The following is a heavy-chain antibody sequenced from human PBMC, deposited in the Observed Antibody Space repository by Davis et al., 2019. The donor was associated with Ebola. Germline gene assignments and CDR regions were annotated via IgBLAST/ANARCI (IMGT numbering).Heavy chain of an antibody. V-gene: IGHV3-49*02. CDR3: ARDASPDPY. CDR2: VRSNAYGMTT. D-gene: IGHD2-15*01. CDR1: GFTFGYYS. Sequence: GESLKISCSASGFTFGYYSMSWVRQAPGKGLEWLGFVRSNAYGMTTEYAASVEGRFTISRDDSKSIAYLQMSSLKSEDTALYYCARDASPDPYWGQGTLVTVSS. J-gene: IGHJ4*02.